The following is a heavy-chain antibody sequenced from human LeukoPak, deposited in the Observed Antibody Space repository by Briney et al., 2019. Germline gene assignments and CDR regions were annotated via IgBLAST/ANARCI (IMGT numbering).Heavy chain of an antibody. CDR2: ISYDGSNK. Sequence: GGSLRLSCAASGFTFSSYAMHWVRQAPGKGLEGVAVISYDGSNKYYADSVKGRFTISRDNSKNTLYLQMNSLRAEDTAVYYCAREGGSSWYFDYWGQGTLVTVSS. V-gene: IGHV3-30-3*01. D-gene: IGHD6-13*01. CDR3: AREGGSSWYFDY. J-gene: IGHJ4*02. CDR1: GFTFSSYA.